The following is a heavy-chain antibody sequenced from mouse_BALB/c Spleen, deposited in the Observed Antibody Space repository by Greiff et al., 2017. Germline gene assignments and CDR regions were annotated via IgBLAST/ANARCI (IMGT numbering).Heavy chain of an antibody. CDR2: ITYSGST. J-gene: IGHJ3*01. V-gene: IGHV3-2*02. D-gene: IGHD2-3*01. Sequence: VQLQQSGPGLVKPSQSLSLTCTVTGYSITSYYAWYWIRQFPENLLGWRGYITYSGSTCYNPSLKSRISITRDTSKNQFFLQLNSVTTEDTATYYCARRVYDGYSFAYWGQGTLVTVSA. CDR3: ARRVYDGYSFAY. CDR1: GYSITSYYA.